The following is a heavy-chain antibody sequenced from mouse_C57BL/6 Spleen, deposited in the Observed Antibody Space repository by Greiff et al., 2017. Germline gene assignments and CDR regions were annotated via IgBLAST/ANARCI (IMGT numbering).Heavy chain of an antibody. V-gene: IGHV3-6*01. CDR1: GYSITSGYY. J-gene: IGHJ2*01. D-gene: IGHD3-2*02. CDR3: ARDRTDSSGYDY. Sequence: DVQLQESGPGLVKPSQSLSLTCSVTGYSITSGYYWNWIRQFPGNKLEWMGYISYDGSNNYNPSLKNRISITRDTSKNQFFLKLNSVTTEDTATYYCARDRTDSSGYDYWGQGTTLTVSS. CDR2: ISYDGSN.